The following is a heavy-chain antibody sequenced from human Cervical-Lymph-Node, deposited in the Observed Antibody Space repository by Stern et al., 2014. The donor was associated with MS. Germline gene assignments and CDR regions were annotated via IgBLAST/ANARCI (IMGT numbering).Heavy chain of an antibody. CDR2: INPSGDSM. CDR1: GYTFTNYY. Sequence: QVQLVQSGAEVKKPGASVKISCKASGYTFTNYYMHWVRQAPGQGLEWMGIINPSGDSMSYAQKFEGRVTMTRDTSTSTVNMELSSLTSGDTAVYYCARLRGYNVLTGYLDYWGQGTLVTVSS. CDR3: ARLRGYNVLTGYLDY. J-gene: IGHJ4*02. D-gene: IGHD3-9*01. V-gene: IGHV1-46*01.